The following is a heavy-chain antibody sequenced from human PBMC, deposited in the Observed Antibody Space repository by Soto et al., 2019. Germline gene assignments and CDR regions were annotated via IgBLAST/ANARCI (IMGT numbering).Heavy chain of an antibody. CDR1: GFTFSSYA. J-gene: IGHJ6*02. Sequence: PGGSLRLSCAASGFTFSSYAMKWVRQATGKGLEWVSLIGESGTPTYYADSVKGRFTISRDNSGNTLFLEMYSLRAEDTAVYYSARYIPSVRYYVMDVWGQGTTVTVSS. D-gene: IGHD5-18*01. CDR2: IGESGTPT. V-gene: IGHV3-23*01. CDR3: ARYIPSVRYYVMDV.